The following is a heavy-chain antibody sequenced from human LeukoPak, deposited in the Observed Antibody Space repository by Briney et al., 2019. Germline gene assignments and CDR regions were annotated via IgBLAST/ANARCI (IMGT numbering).Heavy chain of an antibody. Sequence: ASVKVSCKASGGTFSSYAISWVRQAPGQGLEWMGRIIPILGIANYAQKFQGRVTITADKSTSTAYMELSSLRPEDTAVYYCAREYYDSSGYLYYFDYWGQGTLVTVSS. J-gene: IGHJ4*02. D-gene: IGHD3-22*01. CDR1: GGTFSSYA. CDR2: IIPILGIA. CDR3: AREYYDSSGYLYYFDY. V-gene: IGHV1-69*04.